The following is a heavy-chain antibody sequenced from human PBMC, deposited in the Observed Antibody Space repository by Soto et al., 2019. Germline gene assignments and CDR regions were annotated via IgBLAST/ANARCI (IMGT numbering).Heavy chain of an antibody. CDR1: GFTFSSYA. D-gene: IGHD5-12*01. CDR2: ISGGGGST. CDR3: AKAFYSDYDCPFHY. J-gene: IGHJ4*02. Sequence: EVQLLESGGGLVQPGGSLRRSCAASGFTFSSYAMNWVRQAPGKGLDWVSGISGGGGSTYYADSVKGRFTISRDNSMNTLYLQMSSLRAEDTAVYYCAKAFYSDYDCPFHYWGRGALVTVSS. V-gene: IGHV3-23*01.